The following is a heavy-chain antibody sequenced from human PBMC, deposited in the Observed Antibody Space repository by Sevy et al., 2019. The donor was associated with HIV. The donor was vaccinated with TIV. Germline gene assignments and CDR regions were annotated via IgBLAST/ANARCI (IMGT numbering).Heavy chain of an antibody. CDR1: GFSLTTSD. V-gene: IGHV3-30*02. D-gene: IGHD2-8*01. Sequence: GGSLRLSCAASGFSLTTSDMHWVRQAPGKGLEWVAYVRNDGSNKYYADSVRDRFTISRDSPKNTLYFQMNSLTHDDXXXXXCARGRKTTEEWLEELDYYYGLDVWGQGTTVTVSS. CDR3: ARGRKTTEEWLEELDYYYGLDV. CDR2: VRNDGSNK. J-gene: IGHJ6*02.